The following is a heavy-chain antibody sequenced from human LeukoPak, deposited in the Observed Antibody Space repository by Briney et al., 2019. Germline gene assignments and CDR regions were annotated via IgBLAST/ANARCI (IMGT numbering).Heavy chain of an antibody. CDR3: AKDLYPTMVRGVIIDY. Sequence: GGSLRLSCAASGFTFSSYAMHWVRQAPGKGLEWVAFISNNGRNKDYADSVKGRFTISRDNSKNTLYLQMNSLRAEDTAVYYCAKDLYPTMVRGVIIDYWGQGTLVTVSS. J-gene: IGHJ4*02. D-gene: IGHD3-10*01. CDR2: ISNNGRNK. CDR1: GFTFSSYA. V-gene: IGHV3-30*04.